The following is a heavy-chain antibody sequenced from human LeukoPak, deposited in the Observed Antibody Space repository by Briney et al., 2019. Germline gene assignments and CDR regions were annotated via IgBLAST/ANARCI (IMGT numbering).Heavy chain of an antibody. V-gene: IGHV3-21*04. J-gene: IGHJ4*02. D-gene: IGHD1-26*01. Sequence: GGSLRLSCAASGFTFSSYSMNWVRQAPGKGLEWVSCISSSSSYIYYADSVKGRFTISRDNSKNMVYLQMNSLRAEDTAVYYCAKGLDSGTYSRYYFDYWGQGTLVTVSS. CDR1: GFTFSSYS. CDR3: AKGLDSGTYSRYYFDY. CDR2: ISSSSSYI.